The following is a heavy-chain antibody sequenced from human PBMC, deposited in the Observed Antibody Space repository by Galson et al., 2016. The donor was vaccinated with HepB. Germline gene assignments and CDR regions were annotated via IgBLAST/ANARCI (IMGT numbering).Heavy chain of an antibody. J-gene: IGHJ6*02. CDR3: VKGYGMDV. V-gene: IGHV3-23*01. CDR2: ISGDGGSI. CDR1: GFTFTNYA. Sequence: SLRLSCAASGFTFTNYALSWVRQAPGKGLEWVSFISGDGGSIDYADSVKGRFTISRDNSQDTLYLQMNSLRAEDTALYYCVKGYGMDVWGQGTTVTVSS.